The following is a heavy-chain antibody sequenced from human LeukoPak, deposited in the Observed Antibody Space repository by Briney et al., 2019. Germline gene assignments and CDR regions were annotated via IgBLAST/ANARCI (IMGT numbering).Heavy chain of an antibody. Sequence: GGSLRLSRGASGFTFSSYAMHWVRQAPGKGLEWVAVISYDGSNKYYADSVKGRFTISRDNSKNTLYLQMNSLRAEDTAVYYCARRRDHFDYWGQGTLVTVSS. CDR1: GFTFSSYA. V-gene: IGHV3-30-3*01. CDR3: ARRRDHFDY. J-gene: IGHJ4*02. CDR2: ISYDGSNK.